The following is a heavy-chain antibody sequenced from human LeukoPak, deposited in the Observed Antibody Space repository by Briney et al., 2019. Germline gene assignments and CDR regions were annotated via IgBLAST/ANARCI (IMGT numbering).Heavy chain of an antibody. CDR3: ATSAALVPARWFDP. Sequence: ASVKVSCKVSGYTLTELSMHWVRQAPGKGLEWMGGFDPEDGETIYAQKFQGRATMTEDTSTDTAYMELSSLRSEDTAVYYCATSAALVPARWFDPWGQGTLVTVSS. J-gene: IGHJ5*02. D-gene: IGHD2-2*01. CDR2: FDPEDGET. V-gene: IGHV1-24*01. CDR1: GYTLTELS.